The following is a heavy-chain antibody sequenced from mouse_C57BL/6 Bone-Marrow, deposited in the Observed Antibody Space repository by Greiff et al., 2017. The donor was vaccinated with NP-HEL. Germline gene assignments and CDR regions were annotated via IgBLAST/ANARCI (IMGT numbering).Heavy chain of an antibody. D-gene: IGHD2-2*01. Sequence: QVHVKQSGAELVKPGASVKLSCKASGYTFTEYTIHWVKQRSGQGLEWIGWFYPGSGSIKYNEKFKDKATLTADKSSSTVYMELSRLTSEDSAVYFCARHAPLQYGYYYAMDYWGQGTSVTVSS. J-gene: IGHJ4*01. CDR1: GYTFTEYT. CDR3: ARHAPLQYGYYYAMDY. CDR2: FYPGSGSI. V-gene: IGHV1-62-2*01.